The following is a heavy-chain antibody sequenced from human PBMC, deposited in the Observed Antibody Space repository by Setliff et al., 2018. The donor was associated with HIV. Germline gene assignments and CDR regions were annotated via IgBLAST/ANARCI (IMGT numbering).Heavy chain of an antibody. D-gene: IGHD4-4*01. CDR1: GYTLAGYF. J-gene: IGHJ6*03. Sequence: ASVKVSCKASGYTLAGYFMHWVRQAPGQGLEWMGWINPNSGGTNYAQKFRGRVTMTRDTSINTAHMYLSSLRSDDTAKYFCARGTVSTSYYYYMDVWGKETTVTVSS. CDR3: ARGTVSTSYYYYMDV. V-gene: IGHV1-2*02. CDR2: INPNSGGT.